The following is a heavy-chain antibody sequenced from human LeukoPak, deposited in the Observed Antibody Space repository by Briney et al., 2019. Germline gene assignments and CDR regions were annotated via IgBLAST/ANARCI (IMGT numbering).Heavy chain of an antibody. D-gene: IGHD2-15*01. CDR2: IKSETDGGTR. CDR3: TTYLGYCSGGSCFSGAFDI. Sequence: KPGESLRLSCAASGFTFSKAWLSWVRQAPGKGLEWVGRIKSETDGGTRDYAAPVKGRSFISRDDSENTLYLQMNSLQTEDTAVYYCTTYLGYCSGGSCFSGAFDIWGQGTMVTVSS. CDR1: GFTFSKAW. V-gene: IGHV3-15*01. J-gene: IGHJ3*02.